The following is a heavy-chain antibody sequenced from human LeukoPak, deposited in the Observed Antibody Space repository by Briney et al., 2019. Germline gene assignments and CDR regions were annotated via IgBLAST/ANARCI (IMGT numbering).Heavy chain of an antibody. CDR2: ISSSSSYI. CDR3: ASRTDIVATIWYGMDV. CDR1: GFTFSSYS. J-gene: IGHJ6*02. V-gene: IGHV3-21*01. Sequence: GGSLRLFCAASGFTFSSYSMNWVRQAPGKGLEWVSSISSSSSYIYYADSVKGRFTISRDNAKNSLYLQMNSLRAEDTAVYYCASRTDIVATIWYGMDVWGQGTTVTVSS. D-gene: IGHD5-12*01.